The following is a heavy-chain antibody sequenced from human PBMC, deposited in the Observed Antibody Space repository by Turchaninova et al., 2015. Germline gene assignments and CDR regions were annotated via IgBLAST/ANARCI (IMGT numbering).Heavy chain of an antibody. D-gene: IGHD1-26*01. Sequence: QVQLQQWGAKLLKPSETLSRTCAVYGASFSDYYWSWIRQSPGKGLEWIGEINHSGGTNYNPSLKSRVTISVDTSKNQFSLRLSSVTAADTAVYYCARKGDFFDYWGQGTLVTVSS. CDR1: GASFSDYY. CDR2: INHSGGT. CDR3: ARKGDFFDY. V-gene: IGHV4-34*01. J-gene: IGHJ4*02.